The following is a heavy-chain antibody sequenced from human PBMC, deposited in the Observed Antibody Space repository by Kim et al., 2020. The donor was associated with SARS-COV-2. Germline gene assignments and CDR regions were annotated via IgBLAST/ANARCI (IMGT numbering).Heavy chain of an antibody. Sequence: GGSLRLSCAASGFTFSSYAMHWVRQAPGKGLEWVAVISYDGSNKYYVDSVKGRFTISRDNSKNTLYLQMNSLRAEDTAVYYCARDSGELLLPGGYWGQGTLVTVSS. CDR2: ISYDGSNK. CDR1: GFTFSSYA. J-gene: IGHJ4*02. D-gene: IGHD1-26*01. V-gene: IGHV3-30*04. CDR3: ARDSGELLLPGGY.